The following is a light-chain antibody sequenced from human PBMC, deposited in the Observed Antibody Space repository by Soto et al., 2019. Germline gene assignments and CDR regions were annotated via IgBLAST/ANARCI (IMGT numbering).Light chain of an antibody. Sequence: SYELTQPPSVSVSPGQTARITCSGGKLGDKYAFWYQQKPGQSPVLVIYQDNKRSSGISERSSGSNAGNTATLTIRATQALDEADYFCQAWATNTVIFGGGTKVTVL. CDR1: KLGDKY. V-gene: IGLV3-1*01. J-gene: IGLJ2*01. CDR3: QAWATNTVI. CDR2: QDN.